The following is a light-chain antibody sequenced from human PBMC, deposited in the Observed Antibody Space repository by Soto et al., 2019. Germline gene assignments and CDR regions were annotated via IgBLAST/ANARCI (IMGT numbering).Light chain of an antibody. CDR3: QQRSNWPWT. Sequence: EIVLTQSPATLSLSPGETATLSSRASQSVTNYLAWYQQKPGQAPRLLIYDASNRATGIPGRFSGSGSGTDFTHTISSLEPEDFAVYYRQQRSNWPWTFGQGTQVESK. V-gene: IGKV3-11*01. J-gene: IGKJ1*01. CDR2: DAS. CDR1: QSVTNY.